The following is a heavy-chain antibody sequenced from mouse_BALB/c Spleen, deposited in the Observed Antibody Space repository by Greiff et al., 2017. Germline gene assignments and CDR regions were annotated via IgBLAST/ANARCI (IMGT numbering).Heavy chain of an antibody. J-gene: IGHJ3*01. V-gene: IGHV5-17*02. CDR3: ARDNYDAMDY. CDR1: GFTFSSFG. CDR2: ISSGSSTI. Sequence: EVKVEESGGGLVQPGGSRKLSCAASGFTFSSFGMHWVRQAPEKGLEWVAYISSGSSTIYYADTVKGRFTISRDNPKNTLFLQMTSLRSEDTAMYYCARDNYDAMDYWGQGTLVTVSA. D-gene: IGHD1-1*01.